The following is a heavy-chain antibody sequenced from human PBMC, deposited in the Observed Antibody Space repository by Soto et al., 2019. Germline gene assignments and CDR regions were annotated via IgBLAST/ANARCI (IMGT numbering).Heavy chain of an antibody. CDR2: ISSSSSYT. J-gene: IGHJ5*02. Sequence: PGGSLRLSCAASGFTFSDYYMSWIRHAPGKGLEWVSYISSSSSYTNYADSVKGRFTISRDNAKNTLYLQMNSLRAEDTALYYCARSKATFGKNWFDPWGQGTLVTVSS. V-gene: IGHV3-11*06. CDR1: GFTFSDYY. D-gene: IGHD3-16*01. CDR3: ARSKATFGKNWFDP.